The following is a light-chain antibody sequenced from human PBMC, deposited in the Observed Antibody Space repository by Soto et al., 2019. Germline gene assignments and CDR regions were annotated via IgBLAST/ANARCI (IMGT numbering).Light chain of an antibody. J-gene: IGKJ3*01. CDR2: GPS. CDR3: QQYGSSPST. V-gene: IGKV3-20*01. CDR1: QSVSSSY. Sequence: EIVLTQSPGTLSLSPGERATLSCRASQSVSSSYLAWYQQKPGQAPRLLIYGPSSRATGIPDRFSGSGSGTDFTLTISRLEPEDFAVYYCQQYGSSPSTSGPGTKVDIK.